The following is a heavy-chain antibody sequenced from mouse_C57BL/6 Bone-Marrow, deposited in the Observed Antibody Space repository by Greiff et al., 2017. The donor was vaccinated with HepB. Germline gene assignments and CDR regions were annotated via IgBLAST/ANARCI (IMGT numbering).Heavy chain of an antibody. Sequence: QVHVKQPGTELVKPGASVKLSCKASGYTFTSYWMHWVKQRPGQGLEWIGNINPSNGGTNYNEKFKSKATLTVDKSSSTAYMQLSSLTSEDSAVYYCARSGYYYGSSYHFDYWGQGTTLTVSS. CDR3: ARSGYYYGSSYHFDY. D-gene: IGHD1-1*01. J-gene: IGHJ2*01. V-gene: IGHV1-53*01. CDR2: INPSNGGT. CDR1: GYTFTSYW.